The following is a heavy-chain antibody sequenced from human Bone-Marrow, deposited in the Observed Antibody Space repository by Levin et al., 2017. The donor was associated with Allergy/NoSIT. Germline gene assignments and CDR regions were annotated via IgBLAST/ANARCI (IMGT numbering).Heavy chain of an antibody. Sequence: SETLSLTCTVSGGSISSGSYFWGWIRQPPRKGLEWIGSISYSGSTYYNPSLKSRVTIFVDTSKNRFSLKLSSLTAADTAIYYCARRYGSGSLRQTFDYWGQGNLVTVAA. CDR2: ISYSGST. CDR3: ARRYGSGSLRQTFDY. CDR1: GGSISSGSYF. V-gene: IGHV4-39*01. J-gene: IGHJ4*02. D-gene: IGHD3-10*01.